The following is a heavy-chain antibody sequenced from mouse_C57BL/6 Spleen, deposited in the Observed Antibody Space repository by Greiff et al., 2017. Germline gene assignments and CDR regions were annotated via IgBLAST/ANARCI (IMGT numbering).Heavy chain of an antibody. CDR1: GFTFSSYG. CDR2: ISSGGSYT. Sequence: EVKLVESGGDLVKPGGSLKLSCAASGFTFSSYGMSWVRQTPDKRLEWVATISSGGSYTYYPDSVKGRFTISRDNAKNTLYLQMSSLKSEDTAMYYCARQPLTGTHWYFDVWGTGTTVTVSS. CDR3: ARQPLTGTHWYFDV. V-gene: IGHV5-6*01. J-gene: IGHJ1*03. D-gene: IGHD4-1*01.